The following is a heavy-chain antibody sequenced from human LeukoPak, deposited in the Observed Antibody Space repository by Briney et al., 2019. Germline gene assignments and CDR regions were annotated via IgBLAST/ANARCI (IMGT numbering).Heavy chain of an antibody. Sequence: ASVKVSCKAFGYTFTNYFMHWVRQAPGQGLEWMGIINPSGGSTNYAQKFQGRVTMTRDTSTSTVYMELSSLRSEDTAVYYCAREWGDGYNYDGWGQGTLVTVSS. J-gene: IGHJ4*02. CDR2: INPSGGST. CDR1: GYTFTNYF. D-gene: IGHD5-24*01. V-gene: IGHV1-46*01. CDR3: AREWGDGYNYDG.